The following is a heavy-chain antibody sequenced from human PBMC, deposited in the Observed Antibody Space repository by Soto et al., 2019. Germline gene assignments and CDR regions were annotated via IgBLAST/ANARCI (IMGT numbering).Heavy chain of an antibody. V-gene: IGHV4-59*01. D-gene: IGHD2-15*01. CDR2: IYDDGSA. CDR3: ARDKYCSGGSCRKNWFDP. Sequence: SETLSLTCTVSGGSIIRSYWSWIRQPPGKGLEWLAYIYDDGSANYNPSLKSRATISLDMSKNQFSLKLTSVTAADTAVYYCARDKYCSGGSCRKNWFDPWGQGTLVTVSS. CDR1: GGSIIRSY. J-gene: IGHJ5*02.